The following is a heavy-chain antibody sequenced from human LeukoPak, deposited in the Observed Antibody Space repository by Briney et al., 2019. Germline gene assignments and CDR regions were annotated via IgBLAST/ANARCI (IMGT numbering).Heavy chain of an antibody. Sequence: GASVKVSCKASGYTFTSYDINWVRQATGQGLEWMGWMNPNSGNTGYAQKFQGRVTITRNTSISTAYMELSSLRSEDTAVYYCARCSGSADYYYMDVWGKGTTVTVSS. D-gene: IGHD3-10*01. CDR3: ARCSGSADYYYMDV. CDR1: GYTFTSYD. J-gene: IGHJ6*03. CDR2: MNPNSGNT. V-gene: IGHV1-8*03.